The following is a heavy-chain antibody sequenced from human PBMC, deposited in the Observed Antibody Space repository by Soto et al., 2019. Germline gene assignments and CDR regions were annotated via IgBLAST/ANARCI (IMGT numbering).Heavy chain of an antibody. CDR2: INPKSGGT. CDR1: GYSFTDYH. D-gene: IGHD2-8*01. Sequence: ASVKVSCKASGYSFTDYHIHWVRQAPGQGLEWLGRINPKSGGTSTAQKFQGWVTMTTDTSISTASMELTRLTSDDTAIYYCARGDSTDCSNGVCSYSCYYGTDVWGQGTTVTVSS. V-gene: IGHV1-2*04. CDR3: ARGDSTDCSNGVCSYSCYYGTDV. J-gene: IGHJ6*02.